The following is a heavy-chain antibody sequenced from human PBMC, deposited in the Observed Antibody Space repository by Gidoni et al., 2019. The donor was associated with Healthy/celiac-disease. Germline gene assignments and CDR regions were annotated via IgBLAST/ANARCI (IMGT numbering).Heavy chain of an antibody. D-gene: IGHD4-17*01. Sequence: QVQLVESGGGVVQPGRSLRLSCAASGFTFSSYGMHWVRQAPGKGLEWVAVIWYDGSNKYYADSVKGRFTISRDNSKNTLYLQMNSLRAEDTAVYYCARDSTTVTTTAGMDVWGQGTTVTVSS. CDR3: ARDSTTVTTTAGMDV. CDR1: GFTFSSYG. V-gene: IGHV3-33*01. CDR2: IWYDGSNK. J-gene: IGHJ6*02.